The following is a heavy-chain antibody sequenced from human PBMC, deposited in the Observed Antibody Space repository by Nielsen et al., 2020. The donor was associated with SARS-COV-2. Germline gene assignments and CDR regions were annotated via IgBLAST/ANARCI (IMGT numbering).Heavy chain of an antibody. CDR2: ISWNSGSI. CDR3: AKEGDGYLSR. J-gene: IGHJ4*02. V-gene: IGHV3-9*01. Sequence: SLKISCAASGFTFDDYAMHWVRQAPGKGLEWVSGISWNSGSIGYADSVKGRFTISRDNAKNSLYLQMNSLRAEDTALYYCAKEGDGYLSRWGQGTLVTVSS. CDR1: GFTFDDYA. D-gene: IGHD5-18*01.